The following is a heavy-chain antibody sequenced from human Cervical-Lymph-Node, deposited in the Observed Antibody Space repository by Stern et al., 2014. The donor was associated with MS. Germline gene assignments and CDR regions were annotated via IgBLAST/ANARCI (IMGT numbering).Heavy chain of an antibody. CDR2: TFSNDQK. D-gene: IGHD6-19*01. V-gene: IGHV2-26*01. Sequence: SGPVVVKPTETLTLTCTVSGISLTYTGMGVSWIRQPPGKALEWLAHTFSNDQKSYSPSLENRLPISKDTSRDQVVLTMTDMDPADTATYYCARILAVSGTAYNWFDPWGQGTLVTVSS. CDR1: GISLTYTGMG. J-gene: IGHJ5*02. CDR3: ARILAVSGTAYNWFDP.